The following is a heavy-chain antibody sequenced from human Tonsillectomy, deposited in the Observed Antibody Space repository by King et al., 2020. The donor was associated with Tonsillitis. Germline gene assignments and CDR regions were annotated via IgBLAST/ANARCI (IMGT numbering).Heavy chain of an antibody. D-gene: IGHD3-22*01. CDR1: RYTFTSHW. CDR2: IYPGDSDT. CDR3: ARRPSYASNAYYDAFDI. V-gene: IGHV5-51*03. J-gene: IGHJ3*02. Sequence: QLVQSGAEVKKPGESLKISCKGSRYTFTSHWIGWVRQMPGKGLEWMGIIYPGDSDTRYSPSFQGQVTISADKSISSAYLQWSSLKASDTAMYYCARRPSYASNAYYDAFDIWGQGTMVTVSS.